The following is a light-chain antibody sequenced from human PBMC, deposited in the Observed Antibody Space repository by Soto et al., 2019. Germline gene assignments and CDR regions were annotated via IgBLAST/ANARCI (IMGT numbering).Light chain of an antibody. V-gene: IGKV3-15*01. Sequence: ERVMTQSPATLSVSPGERATLSCRASQSVSSNLAWYQQKPGQAPRLLIYGASTRATGIPARFSGSGSGTEFTLTISSLQSEDFAVSYCQPYNAWPPLFTFGPGTTVDIK. CDR1: QSVSSN. CDR3: QPYNAWPPLFT. J-gene: IGKJ3*01. CDR2: GAS.